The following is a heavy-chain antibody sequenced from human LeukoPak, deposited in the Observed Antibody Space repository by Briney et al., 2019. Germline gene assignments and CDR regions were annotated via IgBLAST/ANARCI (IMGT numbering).Heavy chain of an antibody. Sequence: GASVKVSCKASGYTFTNYDINWVRQGTGQGLEWMGWMNPNSGNTGYAQKFQGRVTMTRNTSIGTAYMELSSLRSEDTAVYYCARVYYYDSSGSPNWFDPWGQGTLVTVSS. J-gene: IGHJ5*02. D-gene: IGHD3-22*01. CDR2: MNPNSGNT. CDR3: ARVYYYDSSGSPNWFDP. V-gene: IGHV1-8*01. CDR1: GYTFTNYD.